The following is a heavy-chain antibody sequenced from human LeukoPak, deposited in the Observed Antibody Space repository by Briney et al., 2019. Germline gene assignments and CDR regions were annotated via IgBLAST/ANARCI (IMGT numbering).Heavy chain of an antibody. Sequence: KPSQTLSLTCTVSGGSISSGGYYWSWIRQPPGKGLEWIGYIYHSGSTYYNPSLKSRVTISVDRSKNQFSLKLSSVTAADTAVYYCARWGITMIQNAFDIWGQGTMVTVSS. CDR1: GGSISSGGYY. J-gene: IGHJ3*02. V-gene: IGHV4-30-2*01. CDR3: ARWGITMIQNAFDI. CDR2: IYHSGST. D-gene: IGHD3-22*01.